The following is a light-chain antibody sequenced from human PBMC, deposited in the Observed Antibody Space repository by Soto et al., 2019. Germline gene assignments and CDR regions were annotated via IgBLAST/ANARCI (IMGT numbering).Light chain of an antibody. CDR3: QKYSGAPPET. CDR2: AAS. V-gene: IGKV1-27*01. Sequence: DIQMTQSPSSLSATVGDRVTITCRASQDISNYLAWHQQKPGKVPKLLIYAASTLQSGVPSRFSGSGSGTDFTLTISSLQPEDVATYYCQKYSGAPPETFGPGTKVAIK. CDR1: QDISNY. J-gene: IGKJ3*01.